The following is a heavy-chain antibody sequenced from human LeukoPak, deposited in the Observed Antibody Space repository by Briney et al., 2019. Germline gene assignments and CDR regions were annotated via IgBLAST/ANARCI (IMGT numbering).Heavy chain of an antibody. Sequence: GGSLRLSCAASGFTFSNAWMSWVRQAPGKGLEWVGRIKSKTDGGTTDYAAPVKGRFTISRDDSKNTLDLQMNSLKTDDTPVFYCTTALAEWGYYYYYMDVWGKGTTVTVSS. J-gene: IGHJ6*03. CDR3: TTALAEWGYYYYYMDV. CDR1: GFTFSNAW. CDR2: IKSKTDGGTT. D-gene: IGHD3-16*01. V-gene: IGHV3-15*01.